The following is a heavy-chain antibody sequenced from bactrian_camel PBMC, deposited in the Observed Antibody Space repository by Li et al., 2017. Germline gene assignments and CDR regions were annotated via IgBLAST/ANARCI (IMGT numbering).Heavy chain of an antibody. CDR3: VKDAPQPLVGGACGANEY. D-gene: IGHD6*01. J-gene: IGHJ4*01. CDR1: GFLFDEPA. Sequence: HVQLVESGGGSVQAGGSLRLSCTSPGFLFDEPAMGWYRQAPGNECELVSFIRSDGHTHYADSVKGRFTISKDTAKNSVYLQMNSLKFEDTAVYYCVKDAPQPLVGGACGANEYWGQGTQVTGS. CDR2: IRSDGHT. V-gene: IGHV3S60*01.